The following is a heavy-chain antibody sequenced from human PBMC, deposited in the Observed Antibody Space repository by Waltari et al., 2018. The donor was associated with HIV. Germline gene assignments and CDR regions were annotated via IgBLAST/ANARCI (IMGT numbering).Heavy chain of an antibody. Sequence: EVQLVESGGGLVQPGGSLRLSCAASGFTFSNYVIYWVRQAPGKGLEYVSGISSNGGTTYYANSVKGRFTISRDNSKNTVHLQMGNLRGEDTAVYYCARGWIGAAGTGDYWGQGTPVTVSS. CDR2: ISSNGGTT. J-gene: IGHJ4*02. D-gene: IGHD1-1*01. CDR3: ARGWIGAAGTGDY. CDR1: GFTFSNYV. V-gene: IGHV3-64*01.